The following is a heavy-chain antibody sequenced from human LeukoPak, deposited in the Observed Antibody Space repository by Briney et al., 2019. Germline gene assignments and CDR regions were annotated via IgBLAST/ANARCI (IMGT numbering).Heavy chain of an antibody. D-gene: IGHD6-6*01. CDR2: IYNSGST. CDR1: GGSIRSYY. J-gene: IGHJ4*02. CDR3: ARHRAYSSSSPFDY. Sequence: PSETLSLTCTVSGGSIRSYYWSWIRQPPGKGLEWIGYIYNSGSTNYNPSLKSRVTISVDTSKNQFSLKLSSVTAADTAVYYCARHRAYSSSSPFDYWGQGTLVTVSS. V-gene: IGHV4-59*01.